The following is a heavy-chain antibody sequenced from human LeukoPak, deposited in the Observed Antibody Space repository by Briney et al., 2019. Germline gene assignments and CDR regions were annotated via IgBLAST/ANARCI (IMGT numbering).Heavy chain of an antibody. CDR2: IYYSGST. V-gene: IGHV4-59*01. D-gene: IGHD3-9*01. J-gene: IGHJ5*02. CDR3: ARVDILNWFDP. Sequence: SSETLSLTCTVSGGSISSYYWSWIWQPPGKGLEWIGYIYYSGSTNYNPSLKSRVTISVDTSKNQFSLKLSSVTAADTAVYYCARVDILNWFDPWGQGTLVTVSS. CDR1: GGSISSYY.